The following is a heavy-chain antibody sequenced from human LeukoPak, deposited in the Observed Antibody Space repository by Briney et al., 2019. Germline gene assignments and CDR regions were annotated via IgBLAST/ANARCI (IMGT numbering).Heavy chain of an antibody. CDR2: MNPNSGNT. CDR1: GYTFTSYD. V-gene: IGHV1-8*01. J-gene: IGHJ6*02. Sequence: ASVKVSCKASGYTFTSYDINWVRQATGQGLEWMGWMNPNSGNTGYAQKFQGRVTMTRNTSISTAYMELSSLRAEDTAVYYCARRGVKLHGMDVWGQGTTVTVSS. D-gene: IGHD1-26*01. CDR3: ARRGVKLHGMDV.